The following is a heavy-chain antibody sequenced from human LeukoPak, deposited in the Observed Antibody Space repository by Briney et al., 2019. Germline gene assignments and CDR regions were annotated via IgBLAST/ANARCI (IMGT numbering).Heavy chain of an antibody. Sequence: SVKVSCKASGYTFTSYGISWVRQAPGQGLEWMGRSIPILGIANYAQKFQGRVTITADKSTSTAYMELSSLRSEDTAVYYCARDRRIAVAGTMRNYYYYGMDVWGQGTTVTVSS. V-gene: IGHV1-69*04. D-gene: IGHD6-19*01. CDR2: SIPILGIA. J-gene: IGHJ6*02. CDR3: ARDRRIAVAGTMRNYYYYGMDV. CDR1: GYTFTSYG.